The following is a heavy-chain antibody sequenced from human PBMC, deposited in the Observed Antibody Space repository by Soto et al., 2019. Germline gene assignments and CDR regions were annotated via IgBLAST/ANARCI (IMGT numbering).Heavy chain of an antibody. CDR3: ATTYRSGGDRSSHEF. CDR1: GITFRSYS. Sequence: PGGSLRLSCAASGITFRSYSMSWVRQSPGKGLEWVASITSDSSDIYYEDSVKGRFTISRDNGENSLYLQMTSLGAEDTGVYYCATTYRSGGDRSSHEFCGQG. CDR2: ITSDSSDI. V-gene: IGHV3-21*01. D-gene: IGHD2-15*01. J-gene: IGHJ4*02.